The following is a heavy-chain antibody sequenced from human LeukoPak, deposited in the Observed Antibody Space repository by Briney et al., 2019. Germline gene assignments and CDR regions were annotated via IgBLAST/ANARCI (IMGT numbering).Heavy chain of an antibody. CDR2: ISSSSSTI. Sequence: GGSLRLSCAASGFTFSSYSMNWVRQAPGKGLEWVSYISSSSSTIYYADSVKGRFTISRDNAKNSLYLQMNSLRAEDTAVYYCARGRGATLFDYWGQGTLVTVSS. CDR3: ARGRGATLFDY. V-gene: IGHV3-48*01. CDR1: GFTFSSYS. J-gene: IGHJ4*02. D-gene: IGHD4/OR15-4a*01.